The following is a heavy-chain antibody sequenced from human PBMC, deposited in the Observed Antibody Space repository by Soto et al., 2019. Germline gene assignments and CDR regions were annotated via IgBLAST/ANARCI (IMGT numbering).Heavy chain of an antibody. CDR1: GYSFTSYW. J-gene: IGHJ6*02. CDR2: IYPGDSDT. Sequence: PGESLKISCKGSGYSFTSYWIGWVRQMPGKGLEWMGIIYPGDSDTRYSPSFQGQVTISADKSISTAYLQWSSLKASDTAMYYCARTSAAGTYYYGMHVWGQATTVTVPS. CDR3: ARTSAAGTYYYGMHV. D-gene: IGHD6-13*01. V-gene: IGHV5-51*01.